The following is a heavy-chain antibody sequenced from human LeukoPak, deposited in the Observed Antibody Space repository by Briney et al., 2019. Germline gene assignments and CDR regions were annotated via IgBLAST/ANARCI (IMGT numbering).Heavy chain of an antibody. CDR2: ISSDGSKI. CDR1: GFIFSNYA. D-gene: IGHD2-15*01. V-gene: IGHV3-30*04. CDR3: ARGLHRRCSGGICYQPFDY. J-gene: IGHJ4*02. Sequence: GGSLRLSCAASGFIFSNYAMHWVRQAPGKGLEWVALISSDGSKIYYADSVKGRFTISRDNSRNTLYLQMNSLRAEDSAVYYCARGLHRRCSGGICYQPFDYWGQGTLVTVSS.